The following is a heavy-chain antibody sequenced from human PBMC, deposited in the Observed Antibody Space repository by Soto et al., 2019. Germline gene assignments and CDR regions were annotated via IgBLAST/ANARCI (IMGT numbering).Heavy chain of an antibody. J-gene: IGHJ4*02. V-gene: IGHV1-18*01. CDR1: GYSFNSYG. Sequence: ASVKVSCKASGYSFNSYGVSWVRQAPGQGLEWMGWISAYNGNTNYAQKLQGRVTLTTDTSTSTAYMELRSLASDDTALYYWARDFGKYLSAPGAVFDYWGQGTLVTVSS. CDR3: ARDFGKYLSAPGAVFDY. D-gene: IGHD3-16*01. CDR2: ISAYNGNT.